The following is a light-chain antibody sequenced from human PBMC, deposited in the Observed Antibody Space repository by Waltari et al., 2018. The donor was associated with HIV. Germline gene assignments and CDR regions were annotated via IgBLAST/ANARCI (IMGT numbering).Light chain of an antibody. CDR1: SSDVGSYNL. CDR2: EVS. CDR3: CSYAGSSTLV. Sequence: QSALTQPASVSGSPGQSITISCTGTSSDVGSYNLVSWYQQHPGKAPKLMIYEVSKRTSGVSNRFSGSKLGNTSSLTISGLQAEDEADYYCCSYAGSSTLVFGGGTKLTVL. J-gene: IGLJ2*01. V-gene: IGLV2-23*02.